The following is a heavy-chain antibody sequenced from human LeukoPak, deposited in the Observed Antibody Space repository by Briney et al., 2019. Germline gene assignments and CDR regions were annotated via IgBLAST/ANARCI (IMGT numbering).Heavy chain of an antibody. V-gene: IGHV3-33*01. J-gene: IGHJ6*02. Sequence: GGSLRLSCVASGFSFSSYGFHWVRQAPGKGLEWLTVIWYDESHKFYADSVKGRFTISRDNSKNTLYLQMNSLRAEDTAVYYCARERDSYGYYYGMDVWGQGTTVTVSS. CDR2: IWYDESHK. CDR1: GFSFSSYG. CDR3: ARERDSYGYYYGMDV. D-gene: IGHD5-18*01.